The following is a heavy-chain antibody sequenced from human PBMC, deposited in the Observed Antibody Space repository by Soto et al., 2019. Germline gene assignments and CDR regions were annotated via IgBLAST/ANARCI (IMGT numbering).Heavy chain of an antibody. CDR3: ARGGREGYNFIDY. V-gene: IGHV4-30-2*01. J-gene: IGHJ4*02. CDR1: GGSISSGGYS. CDR2: IYHSGST. D-gene: IGHD5-12*01. Sequence: PSETLSLTCAVSGGSISSGGYSWSWIRQPLGKGLEWIGYIYHSGSTYYNPSLKSRVTISVDRSKNQFSLKLSSVTAADTAVYYCARGGREGYNFIDYWGQGTLVTVSS.